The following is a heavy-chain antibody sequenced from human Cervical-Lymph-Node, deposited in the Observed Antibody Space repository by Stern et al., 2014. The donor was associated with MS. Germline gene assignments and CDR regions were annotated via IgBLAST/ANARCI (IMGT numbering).Heavy chain of an antibody. CDR2: ISYDGSNK. V-gene: IGHV3-30*01. CDR3: ARGSGVDY. Sequence: DQLVESGGGVVQPGRSLRLSCAASGFTFSSYAMHWVRQAPGKGLEWVAVISYDGSNKYYADSVKGRFTISRDNSKNTLYLQMNSLRAEDTAVYYCARGSGVDYWGQGTLVTVSS. J-gene: IGHJ4*02. CDR1: GFTFSSYA.